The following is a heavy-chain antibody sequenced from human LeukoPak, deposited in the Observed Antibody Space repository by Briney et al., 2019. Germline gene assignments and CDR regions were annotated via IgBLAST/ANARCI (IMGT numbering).Heavy chain of an antibody. CDR1: GGSLNGHY. D-gene: IGHD3-16*01. J-gene: IGHJ4*02. CDR3: ARLGDVEVNGGTLDY. Sequence: SETLSLTCAVYGGSLNGHYWSWIRQPPGKGLEWIASIFYSGESNKSPSLKNRVTVSVDTSKNQFFLKLTSVTVADTAVYFCARLGDVEVNGGTLDYWGRGTLVTVSS. V-gene: IGHV4-34*12. CDR2: IFYSGES.